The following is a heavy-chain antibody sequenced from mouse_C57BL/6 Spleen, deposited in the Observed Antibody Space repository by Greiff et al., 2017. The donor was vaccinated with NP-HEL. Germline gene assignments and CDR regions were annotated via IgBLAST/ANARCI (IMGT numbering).Heavy chain of an antibody. V-gene: IGHV5-16*01. CDR1: GFTFSDYY. Sequence: DVQLVESEGGLVQPGSSMKLSCTASGFTFSDYYMAWVRQVPEKGLEWVANINYDGSSTYYLDSLKSRFIISRDNAKNILYLQMSSLKSEDTATYYCARDGYGNYEGYFDVWGTGTTVTVSS. CDR2: INYDGSST. CDR3: ARDGYGNYEGYFDV. J-gene: IGHJ1*03. D-gene: IGHD2-1*01.